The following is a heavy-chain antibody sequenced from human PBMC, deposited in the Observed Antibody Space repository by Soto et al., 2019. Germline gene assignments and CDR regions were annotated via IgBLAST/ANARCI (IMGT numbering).Heavy chain of an antibody. J-gene: IGHJ3*02. CDR2: IDPSDSYT. V-gene: IGHV5-10-1*01. Sequence: GESLKISCKGSGYSFTSYWISWVRQMPGKGLEWMGRIDPSDSYTTYSPSFQGHVTISADKSISTAYLQWSSLKASDTAMYYCARIVYSSGRPDAFDIWGQGTMVTVS. CDR1: GYSFTSYW. D-gene: IGHD6-19*01. CDR3: ARIVYSSGRPDAFDI.